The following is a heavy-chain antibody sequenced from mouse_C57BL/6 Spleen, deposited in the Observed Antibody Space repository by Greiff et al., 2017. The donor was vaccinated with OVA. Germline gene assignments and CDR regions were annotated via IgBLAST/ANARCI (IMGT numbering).Heavy chain of an antibody. CDR1: GYTFTEYT. CDR3: ARHEERRDYWYFDV. J-gene: IGHJ1*03. Sequence: VKLQESGAELVKPGASVKLSCKASGYTFTEYTIHWVKQRSGQGLEWIGWFYPGSGSIKYNEKFKDKATLTADKSSSTVYMELSRLTSEDSAVYFCARHEERRDYWYFDVWGTGTTAPSPQ. CDR2: FYPGSGSI. V-gene: IGHV1-62-2*01.